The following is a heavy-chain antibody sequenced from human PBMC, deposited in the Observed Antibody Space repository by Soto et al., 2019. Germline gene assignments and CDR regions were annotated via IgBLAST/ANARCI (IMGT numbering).Heavy chain of an antibody. Sequence: EVQLVESGGGLVQPGGSLRLSCEASGFTFSTFWMHWVRQAPGKGLVWVSRINSDGSSTYYADSVKGRVTISRDNAKNTRYLQLNSLGPEDTAVYYCARDFEYWGQGTLVTVSS. J-gene: IGHJ4*02. V-gene: IGHV3-74*01. CDR2: INSDGSST. CDR3: ARDFEY. CDR1: GFTFSTFW.